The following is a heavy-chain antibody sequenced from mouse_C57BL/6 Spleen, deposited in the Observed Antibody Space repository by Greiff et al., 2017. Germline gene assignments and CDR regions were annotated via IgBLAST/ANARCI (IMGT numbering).Heavy chain of an antibody. CDR2: IFPGSGST. CDR1: GYTFTDYY. D-gene: IGHD6-1*01. CDR3: ARTLYYFDY. V-gene: IGHV1-75*01. J-gene: IGHJ2*01. Sequence: QVQLKESGPELVKPGASVTISCKASGYTFTDYYINWVKQRPGQGLEWIGWIFPGSGSTYYNEKFKGKATLTVDKSSSTAYMLLSNLTSEDSAVYYCARTLYYFDYWGQGTTLTVSS.